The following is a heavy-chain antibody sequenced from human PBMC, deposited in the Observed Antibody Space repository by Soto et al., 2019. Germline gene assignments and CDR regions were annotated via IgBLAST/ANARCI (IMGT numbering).Heavy chain of an antibody. Sequence: QVQLEQSGAEVKKPGASVKISCRTYGYIFTDYFIHWVRQAPGQGFEWMGLVKSSGGGAVYAQDFQGRVTMTRDTSTSTAYMEVSSLRLDDTAVYFCAREEAYHQSSRDYWLSSFDLWGQGTPVTVSS. CDR2: VKSSGGGA. CDR1: GYIFTDYF. CDR3: AREEAYHQSSRDYWLSSFDL. V-gene: IGHV1-46*01. J-gene: IGHJ4*02. D-gene: IGHD3-16*02.